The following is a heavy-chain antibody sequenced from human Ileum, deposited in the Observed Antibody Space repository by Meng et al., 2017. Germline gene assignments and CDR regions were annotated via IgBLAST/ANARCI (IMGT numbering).Heavy chain of an antibody. CDR1: GFTFSRYE. D-gene: IGHD3-22*01. CDR2: ISSSGSTI. V-gene: IGHV3-48*03. J-gene: IGHJ4*01. CDR3: ARVASRGYYLYF. Sequence: GESLKISCAASGFTFSRYEMNWVRQAPGKGLEWVSYISSSGSTIYYADSVKGQFTISRDNAKNSLYLQMNSLRAEDTAVYYCARVASRGYYLYFWGQGTVVTVSS.